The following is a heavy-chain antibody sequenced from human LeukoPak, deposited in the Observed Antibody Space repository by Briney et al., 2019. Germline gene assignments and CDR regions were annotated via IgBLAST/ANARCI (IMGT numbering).Heavy chain of an antibody. J-gene: IGHJ4*02. Sequence: GGSLRLSCAASGFTVSSNYMSWVRQTPGKGLEWVSAISGGGDITYYADSVTGRFTISRDNSKDTLFLQMHSLRPGDTAVYYCVREDTPATANYWGQGTLVTISS. CDR2: ISGGGDIT. CDR3: VREDTPATANY. D-gene: IGHD2-21*02. CDR1: GFTVSSNY. V-gene: IGHV3-23*01.